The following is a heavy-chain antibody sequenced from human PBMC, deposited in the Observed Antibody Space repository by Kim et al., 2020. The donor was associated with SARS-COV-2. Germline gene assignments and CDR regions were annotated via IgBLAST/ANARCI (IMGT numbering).Heavy chain of an antibody. Sequence: SVKVSCKASGGTFSSYAISWVRQAPGQGLEWMGGIIPIFGTANYAQKFQGRVTITADESTSTAYMELSSLRSEDTAVYYCARQETIFGVVNYGYYFDYWGQGTLVTVSS. V-gene: IGHV1-69*13. J-gene: IGHJ4*02. CDR3: ARQETIFGVVNYGYYFDY. CDR1: GGTFSSYA. D-gene: IGHD3-3*01. CDR2: IIPIFGTA.